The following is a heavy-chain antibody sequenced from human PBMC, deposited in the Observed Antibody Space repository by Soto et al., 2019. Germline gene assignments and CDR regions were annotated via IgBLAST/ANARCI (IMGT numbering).Heavy chain of an antibody. CDR3: ANCQSSSSASEFDY. J-gene: IGHJ4*02. Sequence: EVQLLESGGGLVQPGGSLRLSCAASGFTFSSYAMSWVRQDPGKGLEWVSAISGSGGSTYYADSVKGRFTISRDNSKNTLYLQMNSLRAEDTAVYYCANCQSSSSASEFDYWGQGTLVTVSS. CDR1: GFTFSSYA. V-gene: IGHV3-23*01. D-gene: IGHD6-6*01. CDR2: ISGSGGST.